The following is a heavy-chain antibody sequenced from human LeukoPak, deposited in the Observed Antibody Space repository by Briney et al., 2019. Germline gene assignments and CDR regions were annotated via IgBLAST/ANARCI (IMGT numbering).Heavy chain of an antibody. CDR3: ARDKIVGATHFDY. Sequence: PGGSLRLSCAASGFTFGTYWMSWVRQAPGKGLEWVANIQQDGSEKYYVDSVKGRFTISRDNAKNSLYLQMNSLRAEDTAVYYCARDKIVGATHFDYWGQGTLVTVSS. CDR2: IQQDGSEK. CDR1: GFTFGTYW. D-gene: IGHD1-26*01. V-gene: IGHV3-7*01. J-gene: IGHJ4*02.